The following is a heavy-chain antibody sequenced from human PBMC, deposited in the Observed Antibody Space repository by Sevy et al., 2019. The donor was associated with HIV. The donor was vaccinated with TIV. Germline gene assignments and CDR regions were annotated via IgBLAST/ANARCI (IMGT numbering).Heavy chain of an antibody. CDR2: MNTNTGNT. CDR3: ARVSGWHLRYGLDV. J-gene: IGHJ6*02. CDR1: GFNFRSYD. Sequence: ASVKVSCEASGFNFRSYDIYSVRQAPGQGLEWMGWMNTNTGNTGFAQKFQGRVTMTRNSSISTAYMELSNLRSEDTAVYYCARVSGWHLRYGLDVWGQRTTVTVSS. V-gene: IGHV1-8*02. D-gene: IGHD6-19*01.